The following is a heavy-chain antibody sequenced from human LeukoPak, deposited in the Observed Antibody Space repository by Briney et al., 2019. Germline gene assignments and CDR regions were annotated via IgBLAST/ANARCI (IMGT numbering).Heavy chain of an antibody. CDR3: ARAGEDY. V-gene: IGHV3-30*03. CDR2: ISYDGSNK. Sequence: GGSLRLSCAASGFTFSSYGMHWVRQAPGKGLEWVAVISYDGSNKYYADSVKGRFTISRDNAKNSLYLQMNSLGAEDTAVYYCARAGEDYWGQGTLVTVSS. CDR1: GFTFSSYG. J-gene: IGHJ4*02.